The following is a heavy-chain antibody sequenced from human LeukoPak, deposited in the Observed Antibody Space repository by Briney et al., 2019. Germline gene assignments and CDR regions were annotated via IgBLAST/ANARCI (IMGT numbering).Heavy chain of an antibody. D-gene: IGHD3-10*01. V-gene: IGHV3-48*03. J-gene: IGHJ4*02. CDR3: ARESWATDY. Sequence: GGSLSLSCAASGFTFSSYEMSWVRQAPGKGLEWVSYISSSGSSIYYADSVKGRFTISRDNAKNSLYLQMNSLRAEDTAAYYCARESWATDYWGQGTLVTVSS. CDR1: GFTFSSYE. CDR2: ISSSGSSI.